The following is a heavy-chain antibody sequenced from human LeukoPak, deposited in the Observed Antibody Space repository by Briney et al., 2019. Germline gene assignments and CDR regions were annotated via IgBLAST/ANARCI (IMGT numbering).Heavy chain of an antibody. D-gene: IGHD5-18*01. V-gene: IGHV4-4*07. CDR3: ARDGNSYGPDFDY. CDR2: ININEGP. CDR1: GGSISSYH. Sequence: PSETLSLTCTVSGGSISSYHWSWIRQPAGKGLEWIGHININEGPKYNPSLRSRVTMSADTSRNQYSLKLSTVTAADTAVYYCARDGNSYGPDFDYWGQGTLVTVSS. J-gene: IGHJ4*02.